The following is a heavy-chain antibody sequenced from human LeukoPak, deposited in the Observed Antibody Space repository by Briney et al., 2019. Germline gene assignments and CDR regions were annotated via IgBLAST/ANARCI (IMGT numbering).Heavy chain of an antibody. V-gene: IGHV1-24*01. CDR2: FYPEDGER. CDR3: AADGGEPLTF. CDR1: GYSLTELS. Sequence: GASATVSFKVSGYSLTELSMHWVRQAPGKGLEWMGGFYPEDGERKYAQKFQGRVSMTEDTSTDTAHMELSSLRSEDTAVYYCAADGGEPLTFWGQGTSVTVSS. D-gene: IGHD2-21*01. J-gene: IGHJ4*02.